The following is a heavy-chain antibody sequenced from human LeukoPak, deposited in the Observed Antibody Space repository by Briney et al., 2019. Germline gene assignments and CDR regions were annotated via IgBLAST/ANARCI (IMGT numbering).Heavy chain of an antibody. J-gene: IGHJ1*01. CDR3: ATGAAASPSWFLSYRVN. V-gene: IGHV3-23*01. D-gene: IGHD6-6*01. CDR2: INDNGGST. CDR1: GFTFNSYD. Sequence: GGSLSLSCAASGFTFNSYDMNWVRQAPGQGLEWVSGINDNGGSTYYADSVKGRFTISRDNSKNTLYLQLNSLRAEDTAVYYCATGAAASPSWFLSYRVNWGQGTLVTVSS.